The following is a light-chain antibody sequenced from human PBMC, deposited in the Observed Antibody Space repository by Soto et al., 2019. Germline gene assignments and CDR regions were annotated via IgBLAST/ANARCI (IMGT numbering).Light chain of an antibody. V-gene: IGKV3-15*01. CDR2: GAS. J-gene: IGKJ1*01. Sequence: EIVLTQSPGTLSLSPGERATLSCRASQSVSSTYLAWYHQKPGQXPRLLIYGASTRATGIPARFSGSGSGTEFTLTISSLQSEDVESYVCLQYYNFSWTFGQGTKVDIK. CDR3: LQYYNFSWT. CDR1: QSVSSTY.